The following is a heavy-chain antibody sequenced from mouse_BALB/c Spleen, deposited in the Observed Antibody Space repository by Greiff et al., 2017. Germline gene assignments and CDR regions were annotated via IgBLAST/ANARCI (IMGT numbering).Heavy chain of an antibody. CDR1: GFTFSDYY. D-gene: IGHD2-3*01. CDR2: ISDGGSYT. Sequence: EVKLVESGGGLVKPGGSLKLSCAASGFTFSDYYMYWVRQTPEKRLEWVATISDGGSYTYYPDSVKGRFTISRDNAKNNLYLQMSSLKSEDTAMYYCARPYDGYYDWFAYWGQGTLVTVSA. V-gene: IGHV5-4*02. J-gene: IGHJ3*01. CDR3: ARPYDGYYDWFAY.